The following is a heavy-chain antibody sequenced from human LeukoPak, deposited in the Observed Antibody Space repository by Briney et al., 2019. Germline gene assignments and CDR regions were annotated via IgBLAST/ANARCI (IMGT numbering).Heavy chain of an antibody. CDR2: INHSGST. V-gene: IGHV4-34*01. CDR3: ARDSTDFWSGHGTFDI. CDR1: GGSFSVYY. J-gene: IGHJ3*02. D-gene: IGHD3-3*01. Sequence: PSQTLSPTCAVYGGSFSVYYWSWIRQPPGKGLEWIGEINHSGSTNYNPSLKRRVTISVDTSKNQFSLKLSSVPAADTPVYYCARDSTDFWSGHGTFDIRGEGTKVTVSS.